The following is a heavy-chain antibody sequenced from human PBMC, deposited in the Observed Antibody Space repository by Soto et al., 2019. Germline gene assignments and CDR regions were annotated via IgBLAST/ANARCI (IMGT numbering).Heavy chain of an antibody. CDR2: INHSGST. CDR3: ARATVEMATMYPTNYYYYYGMDV. Sequence: SETLSLTCAVYGGSFSGYYWSWIRQPPGKGLEWIGEINHSGSTNYNPSLKSRVTISVDTSKNQFSLKLSSVTAADTAVYYCARATVEMATMYPTNYYYYYGMDVWGQGTTVTVSS. V-gene: IGHV4-34*01. J-gene: IGHJ6*02. CDR1: GGSFSGYY. D-gene: IGHD5-12*01.